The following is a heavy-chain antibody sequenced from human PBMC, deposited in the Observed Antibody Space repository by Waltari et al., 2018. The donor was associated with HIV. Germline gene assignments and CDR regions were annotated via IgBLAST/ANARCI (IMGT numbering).Heavy chain of an antibody. V-gene: IGHV3-30*02. CDR3: AKQWKRPYYGMDA. J-gene: IGHJ6*02. D-gene: IGHD6-19*01. Sequence: QVQLEESGGGVVQPGGSLRPPCYASGFFFRTSGMHWVRPGPGKGWVWVACIRFDGSNKYYLDSVKGRFTISRDNSKNTLYLQIDSLGAEDTAVYYCAKQWKRPYYGMDAWGQGTTVTVSS. CDR1: GFFFRTSG. CDR2: IRFDGSNK.